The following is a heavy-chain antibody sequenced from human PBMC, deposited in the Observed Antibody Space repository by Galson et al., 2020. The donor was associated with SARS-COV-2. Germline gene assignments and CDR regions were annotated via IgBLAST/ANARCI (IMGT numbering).Heavy chain of an antibody. D-gene: IGHD2-2*01. CDR3: AHRLGYCSSTSCYNWFDP. CDR2: IYWADDK. Sequence: KMSGPTLVKPTQTLTMTCTFSGFSLSTSGVGVGWIRQPPGKALEWLALIYWADDKRYSPSLKSRLTITKDTPKNQVVLTMTNMDPVDTATYYCAHRLGYCSSTSCYNWFDPWGQGTLVTVSS. J-gene: IGHJ5*02. CDR1: GFSLSTSGVG. V-gene: IGHV2-5*02.